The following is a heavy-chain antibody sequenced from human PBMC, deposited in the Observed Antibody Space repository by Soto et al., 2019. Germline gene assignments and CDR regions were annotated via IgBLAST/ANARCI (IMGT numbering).Heavy chain of an antibody. J-gene: IGHJ4*02. CDR3: SRDVVVGAKALNY. CDR1: GFTFSNYW. Sequence: GVSLRLSCVASGFTFSNYWMTWVRQAPGKGLEWVANIKEDGSEKHYVDSVKGRFTISRDNAKNSLYLQMNSLRVEDTAVYFCSRDVVVGAKALNYWGQGALVTVSS. V-gene: IGHV3-7*01. CDR2: IKEDGSEK. D-gene: IGHD2-15*01.